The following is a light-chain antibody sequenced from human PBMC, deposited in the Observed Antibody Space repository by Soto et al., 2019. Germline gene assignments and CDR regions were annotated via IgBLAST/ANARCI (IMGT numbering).Light chain of an antibody. Sequence: EIVLPQSPATLSLSPGERATLSCRASRGISSNLAWYQQKPGQAPRLLIYGASSRATGIPDRFSGGGSGTDFSLTISRLDPEDFAVYYCQQYSSSPITVGQGTRLEIK. CDR3: QQYSSSPIT. J-gene: IGKJ5*01. CDR2: GAS. V-gene: IGKV3-20*01. CDR1: RGISSN.